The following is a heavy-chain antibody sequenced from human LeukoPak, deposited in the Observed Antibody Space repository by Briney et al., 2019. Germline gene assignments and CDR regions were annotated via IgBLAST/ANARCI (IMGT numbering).Heavy chain of an antibody. CDR3: ARAPTITIFGVVIKQAWFDP. V-gene: IGHV4-61*01. J-gene: IGHJ5*02. CDR1: GGTVSSGSYY. D-gene: IGHD3-3*01. CDR2: IYYSGST. Sequence: SETLSVTCTVSGGTVSSGSYYWSWIRQPPRKGLEWIGYIYYSGSTNYNPSLKSRVTISVDTSKNQFSLKLSSVTAADTAVYYCARAPTITIFGVVIKQAWFDPWGQGTLVTVSS.